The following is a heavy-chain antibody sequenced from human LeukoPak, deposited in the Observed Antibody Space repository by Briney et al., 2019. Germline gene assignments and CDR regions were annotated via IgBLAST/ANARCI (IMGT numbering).Heavy chain of an antibody. CDR2: INYNGRNT. CDR3: AKDGHCPDSICPTDIAVAGYVDS. CDR1: GFNSPIYT. V-gene: IGHV3-23*01. Sequence: PGGSLRLSCAASGFNSPIYTMNWVRQAPGKGLEWVSIINYNGRNTYYADSVEGRFTISRDNSKNMVYLQMNSLRAEDTAIYYCAKDGHCPDSICPTDIAVAGYVDSWGQGTLVTVSS. J-gene: IGHJ4*02. D-gene: IGHD6-19*01.